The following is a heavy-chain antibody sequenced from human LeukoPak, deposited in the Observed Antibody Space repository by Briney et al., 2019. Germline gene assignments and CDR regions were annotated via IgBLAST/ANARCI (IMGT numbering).Heavy chain of an antibody. CDR1: GFIFSSYE. J-gene: IGHJ4*02. CDR3: ASIPSRKQLVDY. V-gene: IGHV3-48*03. CDR2: ISSSGSTI. D-gene: IGHD6-13*01. Sequence: PGGSLRLSCAASGFIFSSYEMSWVRQAPGKGLEWVSYISSSGSTIYYADSVKGRFTISRDNAKNSLYLQMNSLRAEDMAVYYCASIPSRKQLVDYWGQGTLVTVSS.